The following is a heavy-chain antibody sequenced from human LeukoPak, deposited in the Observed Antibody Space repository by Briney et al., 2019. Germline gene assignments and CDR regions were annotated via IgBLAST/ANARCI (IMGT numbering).Heavy chain of an antibody. J-gene: IGHJ4*02. CDR3: ARLPSHYGVFYFDY. Sequence: SETLSLTCTVSGGSISSSSYYWGWIRQPPGKGLEWIGSIYCSGSTYYNPSLKSRVTISVDTSKNQFSLKLSSVTAADTAVYYCARLPSHYGVFYFDYWGQGTLVTVSS. CDR2: IYCSGST. V-gene: IGHV4-39*01. CDR1: GGSISSSSYY. D-gene: IGHD4-17*01.